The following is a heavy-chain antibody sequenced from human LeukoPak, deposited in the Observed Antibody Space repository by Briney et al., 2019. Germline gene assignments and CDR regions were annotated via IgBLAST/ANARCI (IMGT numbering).Heavy chain of an antibody. V-gene: IGHV3-66*02. D-gene: IGHD2-21*01. Sequence: AGGPLSSPGVPFEFPSIANSRTWVGRPPGKGLEWVSVIYSGGSTYYADSVKGRFTISRDNSKNTLYLQMNSLRAEDTAVYYCARDLAGWGQGTLVTVSS. J-gene: IGHJ4*02. CDR1: EFPSIANS. CDR3: ARDLAG. CDR2: IYSGGST.